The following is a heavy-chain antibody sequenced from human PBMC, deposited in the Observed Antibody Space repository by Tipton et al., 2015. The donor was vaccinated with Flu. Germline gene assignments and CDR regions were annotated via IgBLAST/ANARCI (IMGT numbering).Heavy chain of an antibody. V-gene: IGHV4-4*07. CDR2: IYTSGST. CDR1: GGSISSYY. Sequence: TLSLTCTVSGGSISSYYWSWIRQPAGKGLEWIGRIYTSGSTNYNPSLKSRVTMSVDTSKNQFSLKLSSVTAADTAVYYCARGPMTPRGRFFDPWGQGTLVTVSS. D-gene: IGHD3-22*01. J-gene: IGHJ5*02. CDR3: ARGPMTPRGRFFDP.